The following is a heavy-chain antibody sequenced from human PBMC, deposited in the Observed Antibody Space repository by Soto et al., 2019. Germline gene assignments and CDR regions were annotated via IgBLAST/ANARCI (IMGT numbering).Heavy chain of an antibody. CDR1: GGSISSSGYY. CDR2: IYYSGSA. J-gene: IGHJ2*01. D-gene: IGHD4-4*01. Sequence: QLQLQESGPGLVKPSETLSLTCTVSGGSISSSGYYWGWIRQPPGKGLEWIGSIYYSGSAYYNPSLKSRVTIYLDTSKNQFSRKFNSVTAADAAVFYCARNRFYRDSWYFDLWGRGTLVTISS. CDR3: ARNRFYRDSWYFDL. V-gene: IGHV4-39*01.